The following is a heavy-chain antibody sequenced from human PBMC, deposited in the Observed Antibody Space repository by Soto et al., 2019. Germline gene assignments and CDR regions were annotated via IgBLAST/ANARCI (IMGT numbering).Heavy chain of an antibody. V-gene: IGHV3-21*01. J-gene: IGHJ4*02. CDR3: ARDNLAFQGAFDL. CDR1: GFSFGSYA. D-gene: IGHD3-16*01. Sequence: PGGSLRLSCEVSGFSFGSYAFHWVRQAPGGGLEWLSSITGTSAFTEYAESIEGRFTISRDNPNKLLFLHMDNLRPEDTAVYYCARDNLAFQGAFDLWGQGTLVTVSS. CDR2: ITGTSAFT.